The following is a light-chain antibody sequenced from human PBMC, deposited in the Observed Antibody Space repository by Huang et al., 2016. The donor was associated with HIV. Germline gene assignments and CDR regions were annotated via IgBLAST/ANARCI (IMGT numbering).Light chain of an antibody. CDR2: DVS. Sequence: IVMTQTPLSLSVTPGQPATISLKSNQSLLHSDGKTSLYWYLQRPGQSPQLLIYDVSSRFSGVPDRFRGSGSGTDFTLKIRRVEAGDVGIYYCMQSTHLRTFGQGTKLEIK. J-gene: IGKJ2*02. CDR3: MQSTHLRT. V-gene: IGKV2-29*02. CDR1: QSLLHSDGKTS.